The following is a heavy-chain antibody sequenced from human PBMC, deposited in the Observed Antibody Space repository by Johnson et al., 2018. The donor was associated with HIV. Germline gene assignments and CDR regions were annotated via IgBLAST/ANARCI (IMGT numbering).Heavy chain of an antibody. J-gene: IGHJ3*02. CDR1: GFTFSSYD. CDR2: IGTAGDT. Sequence: VQLVESGGGLAKPAWSPRLSCAASGFTFSSYDMHWVRQATGKGLEWVSAIGTAGDTYYPGSVKGRFTISRENAKNSLYLQMNSLRAGDTAVYYCARRNGDIHAFDIWGQGTMVTVSS. CDR3: ARRNGDIHAFDI. D-gene: IGHD2-15*01. V-gene: IGHV3-13*01.